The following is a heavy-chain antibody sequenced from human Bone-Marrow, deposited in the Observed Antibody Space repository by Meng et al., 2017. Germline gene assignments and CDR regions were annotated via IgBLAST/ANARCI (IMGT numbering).Heavy chain of an antibody. D-gene: IGHD6-13*01. CDR3: ARGPDPTKSSWYGIGFDY. CDR1: GGTFSSYS. CDR2: IIPICGTA. J-gene: IGHJ4*02. Sequence: SVKVSCKASGGTFSSYSISWVRQAPGQGLEWMGGIIPICGTANYAQKFQGRVTITTDESTSTAYMELSSLRSDDTAVYYCARGPDPTKSSWYGIGFDYWGQGTLVTVSS. V-gene: IGHV1-69*05.